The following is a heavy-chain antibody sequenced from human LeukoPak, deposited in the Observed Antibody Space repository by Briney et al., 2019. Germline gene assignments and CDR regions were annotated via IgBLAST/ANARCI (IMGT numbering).Heavy chain of an antibody. CDR3: AKDRYDILTGYIGRSGNWFDP. D-gene: IGHD3-9*01. CDR1: GFTFSDYY. CDR2: ISSSGSTI. V-gene: IGHV3-11*01. J-gene: IGHJ5*02. Sequence: GGSLRLSCAASGFTFSDYYMSWIRQAPGKGLEWVSYISSSGSTIYYADSVKGRFTISRDNAKNSLYLQMNSLRAEDTAVYYCAKDRYDILTGYIGRSGNWFDPWGQGTLVTVSS.